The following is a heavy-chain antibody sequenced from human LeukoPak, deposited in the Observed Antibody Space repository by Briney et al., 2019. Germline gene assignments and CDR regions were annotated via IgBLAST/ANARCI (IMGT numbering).Heavy chain of an antibody. CDR3: TRDRSRAEDD. V-gene: IGHV3-7*01. CDR1: GFTFSGHW. D-gene: IGHD1-14*01. J-gene: IGHJ4*02. CDR2: INQGGSDK. Sequence: GGSLRLSCAASGFTFSGHWMSWVRQAPGKGLEWVANINQGGSDKYYVDSVKGQFTISRDNANNLLYLQMNSLRGEDTAVYYCTRDRSRAEDDWGQGTLVTVSS.